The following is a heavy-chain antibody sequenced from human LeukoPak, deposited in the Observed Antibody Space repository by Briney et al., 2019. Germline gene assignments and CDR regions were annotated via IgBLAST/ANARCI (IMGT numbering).Heavy chain of an antibody. J-gene: IGHJ5*02. Sequence: ASVKVSCKASGYTFTGYYMHWVRQAPGQGLEWMGWINPNSGGTNYAQKFQGRVTMTRDTSISTAYMELSRLRSDDTAVYYCARDANKWPVDYNWFDPWGQGTLVTVSS. V-gene: IGHV1-2*02. D-gene: IGHD6-19*01. CDR1: GYTFTGYY. CDR2: INPNSGGT. CDR3: ARDANKWPVDYNWFDP.